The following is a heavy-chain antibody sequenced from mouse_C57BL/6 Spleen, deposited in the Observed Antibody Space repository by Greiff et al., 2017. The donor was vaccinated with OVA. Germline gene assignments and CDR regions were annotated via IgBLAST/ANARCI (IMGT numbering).Heavy chain of an antibody. CDR3: ARDWDWDFDV. Sequence: QVQLKESGPELVKPGASVKISCKASGYAFSSSWMNWVKQRPGKGLEWIGRIYPGDGDTNYNGKFKGKATLTADKSSSTAYMQLSSLTSEDSAVYFCARDWDWDFDVWGTGTTVTVSS. D-gene: IGHD4-1*01. CDR2: IYPGDGDT. V-gene: IGHV1-82*01. CDR1: GYAFSSSW. J-gene: IGHJ1*03.